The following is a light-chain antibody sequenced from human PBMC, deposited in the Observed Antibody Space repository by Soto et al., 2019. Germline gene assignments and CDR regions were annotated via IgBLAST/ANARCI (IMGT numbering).Light chain of an antibody. J-gene: IGLJ1*01. V-gene: IGLV2-23*01. CDR2: EGS. Sequence: QSALTQPASGSGSPGQSITISCTGTSSDVGSYNLVSWYQQHPGKAPKLMIYEGSKRPSGVSNRFSGSKSGNTASLTISGLPAEDEADYYCCSYAGSAYVFGTGNKVTVL. CDR3: CSYAGSAYV. CDR1: SSDVGSYNL.